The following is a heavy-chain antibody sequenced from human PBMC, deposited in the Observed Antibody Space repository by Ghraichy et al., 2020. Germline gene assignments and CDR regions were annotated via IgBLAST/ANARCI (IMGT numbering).Heavy chain of an antibody. CDR2: IYHSGST. CDR3: ARVVVVPAAPFRPMDV. V-gene: IGHV4-4*02. J-gene: IGHJ6*02. D-gene: IGHD2-2*01. Sequence: SETLSLTCAVSGGSISSSNWWSWVRQPPGKGLEWIGEIYHSGSTNYNPSLKSRVTISVDKSKNQFSLKLSSVTAADTAVYYCARVVVVPAAPFRPMDVWGQGTTVTVSS. CDR1: GGSISSSNW.